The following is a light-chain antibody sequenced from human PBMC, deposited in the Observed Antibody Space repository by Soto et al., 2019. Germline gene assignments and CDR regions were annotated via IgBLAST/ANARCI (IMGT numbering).Light chain of an antibody. CDR2: AAS. V-gene: IGKV1-12*01. CDR3: QHADSVPLVP. Sequence: DIEVTQSPYSVYASVGDRVTITCRASEDISTWLAWYQQKPGKAPKLLIYAASSLQSGVPSRFSGSGSGTDFTLTISSLQPEDFATYYFQHADSVPLVPFAQGALLAI. J-gene: IGKJ5*01. CDR1: EDISTW.